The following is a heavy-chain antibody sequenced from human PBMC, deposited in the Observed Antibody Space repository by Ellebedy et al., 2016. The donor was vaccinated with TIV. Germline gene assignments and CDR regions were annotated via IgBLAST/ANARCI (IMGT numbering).Heavy chain of an antibody. Sequence: GGSLRLXCAASGFTFSSYGMNWVRQAPGKGLEWVAVIWYDGSNKYYADSVKGRFTISRDNSKNTLYLQMNSLRAEDTAVYYCAREPMVRGVIRRGYAMDVWGQGITVTVSS. CDR2: IWYDGSNK. CDR3: AREPMVRGVIRRGYAMDV. V-gene: IGHV3-33*01. J-gene: IGHJ6*02. CDR1: GFTFSSYG. D-gene: IGHD3-10*01.